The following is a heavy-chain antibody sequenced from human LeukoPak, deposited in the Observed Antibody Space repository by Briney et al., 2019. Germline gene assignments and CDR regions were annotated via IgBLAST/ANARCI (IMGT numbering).Heavy chain of an antibody. CDR1: GFTFGDYA. V-gene: IGHV3-49*03. J-gene: IGHJ4*02. CDR3: TRAGRYCSGGSCYSFR. CDR2: IRSKAHGGTT. D-gene: IGHD2-15*01. Sequence: GGSLRLSCTASGFTFGDYAMSWFRQAPGEGLEWVGFIRSKAHGGTTEYAASVKGRFTISRDDSKSIAYLQMDSLKTEDTAVYYCTRAGRYCSGGSCYSFRWGQGTLVTVSS.